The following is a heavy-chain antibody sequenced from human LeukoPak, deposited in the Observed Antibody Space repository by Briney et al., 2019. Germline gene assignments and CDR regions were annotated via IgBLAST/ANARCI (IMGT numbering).Heavy chain of an antibody. Sequence: GGSLRLSCAASGFTFSSYAMSWVRQAPGKGLEWVSCISSNSGDLYYADSVKGRFTISRDNAKNSLYLQMNSLRDEDTAMYYCASLHGDYVYWGEGTLVTVSS. D-gene: IGHD4-17*01. CDR1: GFTFSSYA. J-gene: IGHJ4*02. CDR2: ISSNSGDL. V-gene: IGHV3-21*06. CDR3: ASLHGDYVY.